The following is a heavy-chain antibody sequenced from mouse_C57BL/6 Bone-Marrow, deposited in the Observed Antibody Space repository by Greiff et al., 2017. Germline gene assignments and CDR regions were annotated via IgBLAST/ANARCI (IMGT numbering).Heavy chain of an antibody. CDR3: ARGGYGSSLDWYFDV. CDR1: GYTFTSYW. V-gene: IGHV1-69*01. CDR2: IDPSDSYT. D-gene: IGHD1-1*01. J-gene: IGHJ1*03. Sequence: QVQLQQPGAELVMPGASVKLSCKASGYTFTSYWMHWVKQRPGQGLEWIGEIDPSDSYTNYNQKFKGKSTLTVDKSSSTAYMQRSSLTSEDSAVYYCARGGYGSSLDWYFDVWGTGTTVTVSS.